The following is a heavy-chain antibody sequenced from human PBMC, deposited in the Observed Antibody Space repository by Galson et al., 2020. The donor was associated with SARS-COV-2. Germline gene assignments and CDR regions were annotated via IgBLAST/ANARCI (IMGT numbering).Heavy chain of an antibody. D-gene: IGHD3-9*01. CDR3: ARLGYYDVLTGDIVDV. Sequence: ASVTVSCKASGYTFTDYYIHWLRQAPGQGLAWMGWINPTSGGTNYGQKFEGRVTMTRDTSITTAYMELSRQRADDTAGYYCARLGYYDVLTGDIVDVWGQGTMVTVSS. CDR2: INPTSGGT. J-gene: IGHJ6*02. V-gene: IGHV1-2*02. CDR1: GYTFTDYY.